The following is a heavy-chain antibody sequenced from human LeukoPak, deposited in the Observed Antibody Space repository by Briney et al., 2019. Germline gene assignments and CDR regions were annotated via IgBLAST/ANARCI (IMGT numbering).Heavy chain of an antibody. J-gene: IGHJ6*02. D-gene: IGHD5-24*01. V-gene: IGHV3-66*01. Sequence: GGSLRLSCAASGFTVRSNYMSWVRQAPGKGLEWVSLLYSSDSTYYADSVEGRFTISRDNSKNTLYLQMNSLRAEDTAVYYCASRDKGYYYGMDVWGQGTTVTVSS. CDR3: ASRDKGYYYGMDV. CDR2: LYSSDST. CDR1: GFTVRSNY.